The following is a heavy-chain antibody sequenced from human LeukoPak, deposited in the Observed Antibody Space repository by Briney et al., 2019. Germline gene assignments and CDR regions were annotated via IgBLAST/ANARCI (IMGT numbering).Heavy chain of an antibody. V-gene: IGHV4-39*01. Sequence: SETLSLTCTVSGGSISSSSYYWGWIRQPPGKGLEWIGSIYYSGSTYYNPSLKSRVTISVDTSKNQFSLKLSSVTAADTAVYYCARNRLVGANNKNFDYWGQGTLVTVSS. CDR3: ARNRLVGANNKNFDY. CDR2: IYYSGST. J-gene: IGHJ4*02. CDR1: GGSISSSSYY. D-gene: IGHD1-26*01.